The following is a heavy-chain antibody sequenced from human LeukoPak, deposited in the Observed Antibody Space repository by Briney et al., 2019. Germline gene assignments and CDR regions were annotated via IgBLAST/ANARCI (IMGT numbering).Heavy chain of an antibody. CDR1: GGSISTNNW. Sequence: PSETLSLTCTVSGGSISTNNWWSWVRQSPAEGLEWIGEIFHERLTNYNPSLKSRATISIDKSKSQFSLRLTSVTAADTAVYYCARQSPGFMIAGYFDYWGQGTLVTVSS. J-gene: IGHJ4*02. CDR2: IFHERLT. D-gene: IGHD3-16*01. CDR3: ARQSPGFMIAGYFDY. V-gene: IGHV4-4*02.